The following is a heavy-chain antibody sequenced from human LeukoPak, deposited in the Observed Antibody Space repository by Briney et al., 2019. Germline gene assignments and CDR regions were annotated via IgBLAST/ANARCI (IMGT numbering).Heavy chain of an antibody. V-gene: IGHV3-7*03. J-gene: IGHJ4*02. CDR1: GFTFSTYW. Sequence: GGSLRLSCAASGFTFSTYWMTWVRQAPGKGLAWVANIKQDGSEKYYADSVKGRFTISRDNAKNSLYLQMNSLRAEDTAVYYCASPFRVAWGGWGQGTLVTVSS. CDR2: IKQDGSEK. D-gene: IGHD2-15*01. CDR3: ASPFRVAWGG.